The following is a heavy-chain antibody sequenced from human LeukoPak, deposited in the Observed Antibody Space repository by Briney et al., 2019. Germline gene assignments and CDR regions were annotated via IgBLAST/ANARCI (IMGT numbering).Heavy chain of an antibody. V-gene: IGHV4-39*07. CDR3: ARDPQGLYDY. J-gene: IGHJ4*02. CDR2: IYYRGST. D-gene: IGHD3/OR15-3a*01. Sequence: SETLSLTCTVSGGSISNSNYYWGWIRQPPGKGLEWIGSIYYRGSTYYNPSLKSRVTVSVDKSKNQFSLKLSSVTAADTAVYYCARDPQGLYDYWGQGTLVTVSS. CDR1: GGSISNSNYY.